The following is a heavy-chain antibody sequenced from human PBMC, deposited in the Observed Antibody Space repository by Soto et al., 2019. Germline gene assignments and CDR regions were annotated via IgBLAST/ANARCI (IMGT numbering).Heavy chain of an antibody. J-gene: IGHJ6*03. D-gene: IGHD1-26*01. Sequence: EVQLVESGGGLVQPGGSLRLSCAASGFTVNTNYMTWVRQTPGRGLEWVSVIYSGGTTSYADSVKGRFSISRDNSKNTLYLQMNGLRAEDTAVYYCAREFVVGRTGYYMDVWGKGTTVTVSS. CDR3: AREFVVGRTGYYMDV. CDR2: IYSGGTT. V-gene: IGHV3-66*01. CDR1: GFTVNTNY.